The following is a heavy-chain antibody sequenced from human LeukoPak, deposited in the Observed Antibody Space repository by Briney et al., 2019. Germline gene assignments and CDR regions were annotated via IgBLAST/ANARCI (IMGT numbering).Heavy chain of an antibody. D-gene: IGHD3-22*01. J-gene: IGHJ3*02. CDR1: GGPISSYY. Sequence: SETLSLTCTVSGGPISSYYWSWIRQTPGKGLEWIGYIDYSGSTRYNPSLQSRVSISVDTSKNQFSLKLTSVTATDTAVYYCARLINNDNSGDADTFDMWGQGTVVTVFS. CDR3: ARLINNDNSGDADTFDM. V-gene: IGHV4-59*01. CDR2: IDYSGST.